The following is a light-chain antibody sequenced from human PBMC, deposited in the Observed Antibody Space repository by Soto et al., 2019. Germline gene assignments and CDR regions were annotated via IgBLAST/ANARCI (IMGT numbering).Light chain of an antibody. Sequence: QSALTQPASVSGSPGQSITISCAGTSTDVGSYNFVSWFQQHPGKVPKLMIYEVINRPSGVSDRFSGSKSGNTASLTISGLQPGDEADYYCSSYSSGSTLVVFGGGTKLTVL. CDR1: STDVGSYNF. CDR3: SSYSSGSTLVV. CDR2: EVI. J-gene: IGLJ2*01. V-gene: IGLV2-14*01.